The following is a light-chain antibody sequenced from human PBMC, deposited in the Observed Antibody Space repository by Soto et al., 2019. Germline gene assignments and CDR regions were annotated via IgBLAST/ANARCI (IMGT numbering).Light chain of an antibody. CDR1: QSVSSSY. CDR2: GAS. V-gene: IGKV3-20*01. J-gene: IGKJ1*01. CDR3: QQYGCSPRT. Sequence: EIVLTQSPGTLSLSPGERATLSCRASQSVSSSYLAWYQQKPGQPPRLLIYGASNRATGIPDRFSGSGSGTDFTLTISRLEPEDFAVYFCQQYGCSPRTFGQGTKV.